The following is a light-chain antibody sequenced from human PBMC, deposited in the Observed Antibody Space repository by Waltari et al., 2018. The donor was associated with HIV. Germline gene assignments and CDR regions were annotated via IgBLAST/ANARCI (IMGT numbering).Light chain of an antibody. Sequence: QAGLTQPPSVSKALRQTATLTCTGNSSNVGNQGAAWLQQHQGHPPKLLSYRNNNRPSGISERFSASKSGTSGSLAISGLQSGDEAAYYCAAWDDRLHGWVFGGGTKLTVL. CDR1: SSNVGNQG. J-gene: IGLJ3*02. CDR3: AAWDDRLHGWV. V-gene: IGLV10-54*04. CDR2: RNN.